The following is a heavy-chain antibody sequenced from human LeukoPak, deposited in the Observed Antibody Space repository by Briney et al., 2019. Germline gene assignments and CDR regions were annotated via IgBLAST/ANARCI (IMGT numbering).Heavy chain of an antibody. Sequence: GGSLRLSCAASGFTFSSYAMHWVRQAPGKGLEWVAVISYDGSNKYYADSVKGRFTISRDNSKNTLYLQMNSLRAEDTAVYYCARDDRAYYYDSSGYYFFPDYWGQGTLVTVSS. CDR1: GFTFSSYA. CDR2: ISYDGSNK. CDR3: ARDDRAYYYDSSGYYFFPDY. D-gene: IGHD3-22*01. J-gene: IGHJ4*02. V-gene: IGHV3-30-3*01.